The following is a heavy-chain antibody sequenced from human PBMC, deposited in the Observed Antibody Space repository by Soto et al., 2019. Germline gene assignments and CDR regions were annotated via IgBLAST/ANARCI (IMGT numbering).Heavy chain of an antibody. D-gene: IGHD3-10*01. CDR1: GFTFSSYA. CDR2: ISGSGGST. CDR3: AKDSYYYGSGSPRGFDP. J-gene: IGHJ5*02. V-gene: IGHV3-23*01. Sequence: PGGSLRLSCAASGFTFSSYAMSWVRQAPGKGLEWVSAISGSGGSTYYADSVKGRFTISRDNSKNTLYLQMNSLRAEDTAVYYCAKDSYYYGSGSPRGFDPWGQGTLVTVSS.